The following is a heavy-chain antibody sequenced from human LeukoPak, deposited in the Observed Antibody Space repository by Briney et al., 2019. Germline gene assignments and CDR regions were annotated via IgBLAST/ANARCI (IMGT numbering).Heavy chain of an antibody. CDR3: ARGRGDSSSWYSYYYYYMDV. V-gene: IGHV4-34*01. CDR2: INHSGST. CDR1: GGSFSGYY. J-gene: IGHJ6*03. Sequence: SETLSLTCAVYGGSFSGYYWSWIRQPPGKGQEWIGEINHSGSTNYNPSLKSRVTISVDTSKNQFSLKLSSVTAADTAVYYCARGRGDSSSWYSYYYYYMDVWGKGTTVTVSS. D-gene: IGHD6-13*01.